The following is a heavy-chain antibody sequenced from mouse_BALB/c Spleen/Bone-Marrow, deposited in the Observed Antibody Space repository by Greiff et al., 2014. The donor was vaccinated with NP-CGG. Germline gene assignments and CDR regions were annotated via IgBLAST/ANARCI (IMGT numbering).Heavy chain of an antibody. CDR3: ARCGNGLMDY. D-gene: IGHD1-1*02. CDR1: GFNIKDTY. V-gene: IGHV14-3*02. Sequence: DVHLVESGAELVKPGASVKLSCTASGFNIKDTYMHWVKQRPEQGLEWIGRIYPANGDTKYDPKFQGKATITADTSSNTAYLQLSSLTSEDTAVYYCARCGNGLMDYWGQGTSVTVSS. CDR2: IYPANGDT. J-gene: IGHJ4*01.